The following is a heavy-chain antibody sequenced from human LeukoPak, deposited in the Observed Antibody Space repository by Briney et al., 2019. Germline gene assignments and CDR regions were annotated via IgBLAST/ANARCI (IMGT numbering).Heavy chain of an antibody. CDR2: IRYDGSNT. V-gene: IGHV3-30*02. Sequence: PGGSLRLSCAASGFTFSGYGMHWVRQAPGKGLEWVAFIRYDGSNTHYADSVMGRYTISRDNSKNTLYLQMNSLRSEDTAVYYCTKGGYSSSWPYFDSWGQGTLVTVSS. CDR3: TKGGYSSSWPYFDS. CDR1: GFTFSGYG. D-gene: IGHD6-13*01. J-gene: IGHJ4*02.